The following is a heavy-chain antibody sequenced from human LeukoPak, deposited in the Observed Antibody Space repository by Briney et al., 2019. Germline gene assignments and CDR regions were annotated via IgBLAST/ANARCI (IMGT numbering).Heavy chain of an antibody. CDR1: GGSMSSHY. CDR3: ARDTYYTSGTYYIDYFDS. Sequence: SETLSLTCTVSGGSMSSHYWSWVRQPPGKALEWIGYISHGGQTLSNPSLSSRVTISVDTSSNQFSLKLTSVTAADTAVYFCARDTYYTSGTYYIDYFDSWGQGALVTVSS. J-gene: IGHJ4*02. V-gene: IGHV4-59*11. D-gene: IGHD3-10*01. CDR2: ISHGGQT.